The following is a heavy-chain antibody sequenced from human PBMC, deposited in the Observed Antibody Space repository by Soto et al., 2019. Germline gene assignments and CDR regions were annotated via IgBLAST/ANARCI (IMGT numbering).Heavy chain of an antibody. D-gene: IGHD6-13*01. CDR3: AGIAAVTY. CDR1: GFTFSTYG. J-gene: IGHJ4*02. Sequence: QVQLVESGGGVVQPGRSLRLSCAASGFTFSTYGIHWVRQAPGKGLEWVAVISYDGSNKYYADPVKGRFTISRDNSKNTVSLQMNSLRAEDTALYYCAGIAAVTYWGQGTLVTVSS. V-gene: IGHV3-30*03. CDR2: ISYDGSNK.